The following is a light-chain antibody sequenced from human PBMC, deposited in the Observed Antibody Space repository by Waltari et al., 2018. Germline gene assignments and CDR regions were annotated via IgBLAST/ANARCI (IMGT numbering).Light chain of an antibody. Sequence: DIQITQSTSSVSSSVGDRVTITCRASQSIVYWLAWYQQRPGKAPKLLIYGASNLQGGVPSRFSGSGSGTDFTLTINNLQPEDFATYYCQQAFVEVSFAGGTRVEIK. J-gene: IGKJ4*01. CDR1: QSIVYW. CDR2: GAS. V-gene: IGKV1-12*01. CDR3: QQAFVEVS.